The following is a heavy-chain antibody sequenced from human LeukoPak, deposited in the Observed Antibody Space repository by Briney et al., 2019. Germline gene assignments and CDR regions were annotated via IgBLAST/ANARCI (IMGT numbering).Heavy chain of an antibody. CDR1: GLPIADFA. CDR3: AKESGKFDY. V-gene: IGHV3-43*02. CDR2: ISGDGVST. J-gene: IGHJ4*02. Sequence: PGGSLRLSCVASGLPIADFAMHWVRQAPGKGLEWVSLISGDGVSTFYADSVKGRFCISRDNSKNSLYLEMNSLRTEDAAMCYCAKESGKFDYWGQGTLVAVSS.